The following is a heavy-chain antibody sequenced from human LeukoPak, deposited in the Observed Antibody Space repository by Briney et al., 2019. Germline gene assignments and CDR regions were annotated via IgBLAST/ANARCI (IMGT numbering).Heavy chain of an antibody. CDR1: GYTFTSYY. V-gene: IGHV1-46*01. CDR3: AKAGAVVVVVAKFFDY. D-gene: IGHD2-15*01. J-gene: IGHJ4*02. CDR2: INPSGGST. Sequence: VASVKVSCKASGYTFTSYYMHWVRQAPGQGLEWMGIINPSGGSTSYAQKFQGRVTMTRDMSTSTVYMELCSLRSEDTAVYYCAKAGAVVVVVAKFFDYWGQGTLVTVSS.